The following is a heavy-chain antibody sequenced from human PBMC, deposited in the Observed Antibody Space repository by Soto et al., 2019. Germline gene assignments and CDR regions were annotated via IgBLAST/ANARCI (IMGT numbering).Heavy chain of an antibody. Sequence: SETLSLTCTVSGGSISSSSYYWGWIRQPPGKGLEWIGSIYYSGSTYYNPSLKSRVTISVDTSKNQFSLKLSSVTAADTAVYYCARHKTDLLLWFGELLECFDYWGQGTLVTVSS. CDR1: GGSISSSSYY. D-gene: IGHD3-10*01. CDR3: ARHKTDLLLWFGELLECFDY. CDR2: IYYSGST. V-gene: IGHV4-39*01. J-gene: IGHJ4*02.